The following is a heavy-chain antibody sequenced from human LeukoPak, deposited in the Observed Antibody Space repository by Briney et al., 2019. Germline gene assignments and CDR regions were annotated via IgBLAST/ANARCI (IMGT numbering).Heavy chain of an antibody. D-gene: IGHD2/OR15-2a*01. J-gene: IGHJ2*01. CDR2: INHSGST. CDR3: ARSFLDPRGQFGYYYYMDV. Sequence: SETLSLTCAVYNGSFSGYYWSWIRQPPGKGLEWIGEINHSGSTNYNPSLKSRVTISVDTSKNQFSLKLSSVTAADTAVYYCARSFLDPRGQFGYYYYMDVWGRGTLVTVSS. CDR1: NGSFSGYY. V-gene: IGHV4-34*01.